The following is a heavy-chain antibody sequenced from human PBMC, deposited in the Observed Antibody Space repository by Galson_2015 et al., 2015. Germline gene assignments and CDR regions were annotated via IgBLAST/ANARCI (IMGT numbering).Heavy chain of an antibody. Sequence: SLRLSCAASGFTFSSYWMSWVRQAPGKGLEWVANIKQDGSEKYYVDSVKGRFTISRDNAKNSLYLQMNSLRAEDTAVYYCARDPYYDSSGYYVDYWGQGTLVTVSS. J-gene: IGHJ4*02. V-gene: IGHV3-7*03. CDR2: IKQDGSEK. D-gene: IGHD3-22*01. CDR1: GFTFSSYW. CDR3: ARDPYYDSSGYYVDY.